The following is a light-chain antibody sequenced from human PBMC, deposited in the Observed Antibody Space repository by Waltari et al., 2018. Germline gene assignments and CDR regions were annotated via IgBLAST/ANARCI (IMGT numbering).Light chain of an antibody. J-gene: IGLJ3*02. Sequence: QSALTQPASVSGSPGQSITISCPGTSHAVRLYNLVSWYQHHPGKVPTLIIYEVNRRPSGVSNRFSGSKSGNTASLTVSGLLAEDEADYFCSSYTTHTPVVFGGGTKLTVL. V-gene: IGLV2-23*02. CDR3: SSYTTHTPVV. CDR2: EVN. CDR1: SHAVRLYNL.